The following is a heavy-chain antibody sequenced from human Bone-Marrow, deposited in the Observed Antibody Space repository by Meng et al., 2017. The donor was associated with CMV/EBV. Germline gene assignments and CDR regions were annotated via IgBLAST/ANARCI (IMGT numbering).Heavy chain of an antibody. J-gene: IGHJ4*02. CDR2: IRTKADNYAT. CDR3: TRSGAGSSSSAGGY. Sequence: GGSLRLSCVPSGLPFSGSALHWVRQASGKGLEWVGRIRTKADNYATAYGASVKGRFTISRDDSKNMAYLQMNSLRTEDTAMYYCTRSGAGSSSSAGGYWGQGTLVTVSS. D-gene: IGHD6-6*01. CDR1: GLPFSGSA. V-gene: IGHV3-73*01.